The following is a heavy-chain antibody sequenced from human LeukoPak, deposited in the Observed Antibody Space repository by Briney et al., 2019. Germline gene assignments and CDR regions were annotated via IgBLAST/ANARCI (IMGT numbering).Heavy chain of an antibody. CDR2: FYYSGST. CDR1: GGSVSSVRDY. V-gene: IGHV4-61*01. Sequence: SETLSLTCTVSGGSVSSVRDYWSWIRQPPGKGLEWIGYFYYSGSTSYNPSLKTRVTISVDTSKNQFSLKVSSVTAADTAVYYCARKRTGDQGYYFDYWGQGTLVTVSS. D-gene: IGHD1-1*01. J-gene: IGHJ4*02. CDR3: ARKRTGDQGYYFDY.